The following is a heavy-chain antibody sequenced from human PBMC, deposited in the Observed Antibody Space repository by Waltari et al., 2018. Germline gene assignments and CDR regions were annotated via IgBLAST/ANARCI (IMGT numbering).Heavy chain of an antibody. CDR1: GGSISSSSYY. CDR2: IYYSGSN. Sequence: QLQLQESGPGLVKPSETLSLTCTVSGGSISSSSYYWGWIRQPPGKGLEWIGSIYYSGSNYYNPALKSRVTISVDTSKNQCSLKLSSVTAAEPAVYYCARQAVAGTGFDYWGQGTLVTVSS. D-gene: IGHD6-19*01. V-gene: IGHV4-39*01. J-gene: IGHJ4*02. CDR3: ARQAVAGTGFDY.